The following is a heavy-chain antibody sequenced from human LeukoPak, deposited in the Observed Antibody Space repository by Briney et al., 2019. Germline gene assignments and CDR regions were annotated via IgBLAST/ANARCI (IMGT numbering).Heavy chain of an antibody. V-gene: IGHV1-69*05. CDR3: ASEGNYDSSGYSRYNYYYMDV. J-gene: IGHJ6*03. CDR2: IIPAFGTA. CDR1: GGTFSSYS. D-gene: IGHD3-22*01. Sequence: SVKVSCKGSGGTFSSYSISWVRRAPGQGLEWMGGIIPAFGTAHYAQKFQGRVTFTTDESTTTAYMELRSLRSEDTAVYYCASEGNYDSSGYSRYNYYYMDVWGKGTAVTVSS.